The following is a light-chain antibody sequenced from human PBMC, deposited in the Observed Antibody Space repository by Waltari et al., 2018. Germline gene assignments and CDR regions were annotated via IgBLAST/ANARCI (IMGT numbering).Light chain of an antibody. V-gene: IGKV3-20*01. J-gene: IGKJ1*01. Sequence: EVVLTQSPGTRSLSPGARATLSCRASQSVSKYLAWSQQSPGQAPRLLIYAASTRATGVSDRFSGSGFGTDFSLTISRLEPEDFAVYFCQNHERLPATFGQGTKVEIK. CDR2: AAS. CDR3: QNHERLPAT. CDR1: QSVSKY.